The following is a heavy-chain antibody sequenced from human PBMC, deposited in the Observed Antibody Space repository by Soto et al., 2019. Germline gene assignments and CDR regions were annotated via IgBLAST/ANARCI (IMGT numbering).Heavy chain of an antibody. J-gene: IGHJ5*01. V-gene: IGHV1-18*04. CDR2: VSGNNGAS. D-gene: IGHD2-2*01. CDR1: GYTSADFG. Sequence: APLKLYCKASGYTSADFGISWGRQATGQGLEWMGWVSGNNGASNPAPKVQGRITMTLDTSTGVSYMALRSLRSDDTAIYYCVRDQKYFRVNGNWFDSWGQGPLVTGSS. CDR3: VRDQKYFRVNGNWFDS.